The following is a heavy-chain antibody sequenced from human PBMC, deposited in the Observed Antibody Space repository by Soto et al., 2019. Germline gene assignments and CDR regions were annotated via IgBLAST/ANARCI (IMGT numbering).Heavy chain of an antibody. Sequence: EAQLVESGGGLVQPGRSLRLSCAASGFIFDNFAMHWVRQAPGKGLEWVSGINWGSTSIGYADSVKGRFTISRDNAKNAMYLQMISLTPEATAIYFCSKELSGSFLPCNDGSDVWGQGTTVIV. J-gene: IGHJ6*02. CDR1: GFIFDNFA. CDR2: INWGSTSI. CDR3: SKELSGSFLPCNDGSDV. D-gene: IGHD1-26*01. V-gene: IGHV3-9*01.